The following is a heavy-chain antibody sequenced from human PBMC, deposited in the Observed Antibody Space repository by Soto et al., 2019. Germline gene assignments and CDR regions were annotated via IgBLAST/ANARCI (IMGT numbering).Heavy chain of an antibody. CDR2: IIPIFGTA. J-gene: IGHJ4*02. D-gene: IGHD6-19*01. CDR1: GGTFSSYA. Sequence: QVQLVQSGAEVKKPGSSVKVSCKASGGTFSSYAISWVRQAPGQGLEWMGGIIPIFGTANYAQKFQGRVTITADKSTSTAYMELSSLRSEDTAVYYCARGGFLSSGWHRPHYFDYWGQGTLVTVSS. V-gene: IGHV1-69*06. CDR3: ARGGFLSSGWHRPHYFDY.